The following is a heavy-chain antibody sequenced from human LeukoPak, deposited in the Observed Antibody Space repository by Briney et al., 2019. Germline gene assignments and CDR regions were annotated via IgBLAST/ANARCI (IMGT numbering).Heavy chain of an antibody. Sequence: SETLSLTCAVYGGSFSGYYWSWVRQPPGKGLEWIGYINHRGATKSSPSLKSRVTMSLDASKSQVSLNLNSVTAADTAIYYCARDRSGSYYTFDVWGQGTVVTVSS. CDR3: ARDRSGSYYTFDV. CDR2: INHRGAT. V-gene: IGHV4-59*01. D-gene: IGHD1-26*01. J-gene: IGHJ3*01. CDR1: GGSFSGYY.